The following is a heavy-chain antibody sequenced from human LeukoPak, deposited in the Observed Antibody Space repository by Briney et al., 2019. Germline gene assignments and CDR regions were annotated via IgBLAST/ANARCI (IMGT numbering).Heavy chain of an antibody. CDR2: INHSGST. V-gene: IGHV4-34*08. D-gene: IGHD1-26*01. Sequence: PGGSLRLSCAASGFTFSSYSMNWVRQPPGKGLEWIGEINHSGSTNYNPSLKSRVTISVDTSKNQFSLKLSSVTAADTAVYYCASYGGGATRPGNWFDPWGQGTLVTVSS. CDR1: GFTFSSYS. J-gene: IGHJ5*02. CDR3: ASYGGGATRPGNWFDP.